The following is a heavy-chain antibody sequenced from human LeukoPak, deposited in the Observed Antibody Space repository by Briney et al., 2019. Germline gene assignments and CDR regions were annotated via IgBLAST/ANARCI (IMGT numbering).Heavy chain of an antibody. CDR2: ISAYNGNT. D-gene: IGHD2-2*01. J-gene: IGHJ3*02. CDR3: ARVGPRIVVVPAAMREGDAFDI. V-gene: IGHV1-18*01. CDR1: GYTFTSYG. Sequence: ASVKVSCKASGYTFTSYGISWVRQAPGQGLEWMGWISAYNGNTNYAQKLQGRVTMTTDTSTSTAYMELRSLRSDDTAVYYCARVGPRIVVVPAAMREGDAFDIWGQGTMVTVSS.